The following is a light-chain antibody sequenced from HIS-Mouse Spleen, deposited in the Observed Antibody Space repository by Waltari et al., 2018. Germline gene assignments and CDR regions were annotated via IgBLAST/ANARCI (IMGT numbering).Light chain of an antibody. V-gene: IGLV2-14*01. CDR1: SSEGGGYNY. CDR3: SSYTSSSTLG. Sequence: QSALTQPASVSGSPGQSITISCTGTSSEGGGYNYVVWYQQHPGKAPKLMIYEVSKRPSGVSNRFSGSKSGNTASLTISGLQAEDEADYYCSSYTSSSTLGFGGGTKLTVL. CDR2: EVS. J-gene: IGLJ3*02.